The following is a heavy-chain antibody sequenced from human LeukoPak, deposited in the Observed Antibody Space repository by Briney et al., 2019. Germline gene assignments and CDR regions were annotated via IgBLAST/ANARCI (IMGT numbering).Heavy chain of an antibody. CDR1: GYTFTNYG. CDR2: ISAYNGNT. J-gene: IGHJ4*02. CDR3: ARVYSNSHEPDF. V-gene: IGHV1-18*01. Sequence: ASVKVSCKASGYTFTNYGFIWVRQAPGQGLEWMGWISAYNGNTNYAPKLQDRVSMTTDTSTSTAYLELRGLTSDDTALYYCARVYSNSHEPDFWGQGTMVTVSS. D-gene: IGHD6-13*01.